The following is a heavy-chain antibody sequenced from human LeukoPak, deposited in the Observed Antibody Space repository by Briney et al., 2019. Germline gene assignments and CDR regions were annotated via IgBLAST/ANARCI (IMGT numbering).Heavy chain of an antibody. J-gene: IGHJ4*02. V-gene: IGHV3-11*01. Sequence: AGGSLRLSCAASGFTFSDYYMSWIRQAPGKGLEWVSYISSSGSTIYYADSVKGRFTISRDNAKNSLYLQMNSLRAEDAAVYYCARDKGALWILDYWGQGTLVTVSS. CDR1: GFTFSDYY. D-gene: IGHD2-2*03. CDR2: ISSSGSTI. CDR3: ARDKGALWILDY.